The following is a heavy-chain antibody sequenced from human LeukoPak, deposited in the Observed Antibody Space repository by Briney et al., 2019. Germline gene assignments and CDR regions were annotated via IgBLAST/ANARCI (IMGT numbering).Heavy chain of an antibody. Sequence: PSETLSLTCTVSGGSINVNYWSWIRQPPGKGLEWIGCMSYDGSTNYNPSLKSRVSISVDTSKKQFSLMLSSVTAADTAVYYCARDIRGSFYPYYFYYMDVWGKGTTVTVSS. CDR1: GGSINVNY. CDR2: MSYDGST. CDR3: ARDIRGSFYPYYFYYMDV. J-gene: IGHJ6*03. V-gene: IGHV4-59*01. D-gene: IGHD1-26*01.